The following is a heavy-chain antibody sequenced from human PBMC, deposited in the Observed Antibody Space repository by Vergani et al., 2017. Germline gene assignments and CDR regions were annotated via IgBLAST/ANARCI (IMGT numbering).Heavy chain of an antibody. CDR2: ISSSSSYI. D-gene: IGHD1-26*01. CDR1: GFTFSNAW. J-gene: IGHJ4*02. CDR3: ARPLVGGATEDVASDY. V-gene: IGHV3-21*04. Sequence: EVQLVESGGGLVKPGGSLRLSCAASGFTFSNAWMSWVRQAPGKGLEWVSSISSSSSYIYYADSVKGRFTISRDNSKNTLYLQMNSLRAEDTAVYYCARPLVGGATEDVASDYWGQGTLVTVSS.